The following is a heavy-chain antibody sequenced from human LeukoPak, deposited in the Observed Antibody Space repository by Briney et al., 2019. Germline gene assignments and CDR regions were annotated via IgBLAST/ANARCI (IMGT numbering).Heavy chain of an antibody. CDR2: IYPDDSDI. Sequence: GESLKISCEGSGYLFITYRIGWVRQMPGKGLEWMGIIYPDDSDIIYSPSFQGQVTISADKSISTAYLHWSSLKASDTAMYYCARGGYSYGYKLGIDYWGQGTLVTVSS. V-gene: IGHV5-51*01. J-gene: IGHJ4*02. CDR3: ARGGYSYGYKLGIDY. CDR1: GYLFITYR. D-gene: IGHD5-18*01.